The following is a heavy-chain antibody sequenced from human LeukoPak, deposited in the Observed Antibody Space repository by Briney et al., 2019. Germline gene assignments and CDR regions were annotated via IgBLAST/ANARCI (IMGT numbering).Heavy chain of an antibody. J-gene: IGHJ5*02. CDR2: INPNSGGT. CDR3: ARDRTLLWFGELLPQFDP. Sequence: ASVKVSCKASGYTLIDYYMHWVRQAPGQGLEWMGWINPNSGGTKCAQKFQGRVTMTWDTSISTAYIELSRLPSDDTAVYYCARDRTLLWFGELLPQFDPWGQGTLVTVSS. CDR1: GYTLIDYY. D-gene: IGHD3-10*01. V-gene: IGHV1-2*02.